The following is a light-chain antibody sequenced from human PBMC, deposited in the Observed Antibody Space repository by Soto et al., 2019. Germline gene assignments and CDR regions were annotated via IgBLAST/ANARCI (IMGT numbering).Light chain of an antibody. CDR1: QSISSW. CDR2: DAS. J-gene: IGKJ5*01. V-gene: IGKV1-5*01. Sequence: DIQMTQSPSTLSASVGDRVTITCRASQSISSWLAWYQQKPGKAPKLLIYDASSLESGVPSRFSGSGSGTDFTLTISSLQPEDFATYYCQQADSFPLITVGQGTRLEI. CDR3: QQADSFPLIT.